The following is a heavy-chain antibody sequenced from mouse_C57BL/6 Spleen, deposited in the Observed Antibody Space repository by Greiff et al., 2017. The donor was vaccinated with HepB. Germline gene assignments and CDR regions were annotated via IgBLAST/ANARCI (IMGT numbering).Heavy chain of an antibody. CDR2: IDPETGGT. V-gene: IGHV1-15*01. Sequence: QVQLQQSGAELVRPGASVTLSCKASGYTFTDYEMHWVKQTPVHGLEWIGAIDPETGGTAYNQKFKGKAILTADKSSSTAYMELRSLTSEDSAVYYCTRWGLYGSSEGYYAMDYWGQGTSVTVSS. J-gene: IGHJ4*01. CDR1: GYTFTDYE. D-gene: IGHD1-1*01. CDR3: TRWGLYGSSEGYYAMDY.